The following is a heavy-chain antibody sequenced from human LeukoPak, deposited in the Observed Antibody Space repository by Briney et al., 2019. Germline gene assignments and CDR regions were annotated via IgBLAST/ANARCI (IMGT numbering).Heavy chain of an antibody. CDR1: GFTFSSYG. CDR2: ISYDGSNK. V-gene: IGHV3-30*18. J-gene: IGHJ4*02. D-gene: IGHD3-9*01. CDR3: AKDDRDILTGYYNVEFPYYFDY. Sequence: GRSLRLSCAASGFTFSSYGMHWVRQAPGKGLEWVAVISYDGSNKYYADSVKGRFTISRDNSKNTLYLQMNSLRAEDTAVYYCAKDDRDILTGYYNVEFPYYFDYWGQGTLVTVSS.